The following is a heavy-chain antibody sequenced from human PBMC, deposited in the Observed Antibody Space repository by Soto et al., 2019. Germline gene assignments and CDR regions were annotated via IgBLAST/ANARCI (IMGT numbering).Heavy chain of an antibody. CDR2: IYYSGST. D-gene: IGHD5-12*01. J-gene: IGHJ4*02. CDR3: ARVGRGGYDPYFDY. V-gene: IGHV4-31*03. Sequence: QVQLQESGPGLVKPSQTLSLTCTVSGGSISSGGYYWSWIRQHPGKGLEWIGYIYYSGSTYYNPSLKRRVTISLDTSKYQFSLKLSSVTAADTAVYYCARVGRGGYDPYFDYWGQGTLVTVSS. CDR1: GGSISSGGYY.